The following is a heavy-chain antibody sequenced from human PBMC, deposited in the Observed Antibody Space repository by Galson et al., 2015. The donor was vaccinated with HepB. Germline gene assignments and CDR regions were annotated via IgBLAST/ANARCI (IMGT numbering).Heavy chain of an antibody. V-gene: IGHV1-46*01. CDR2: IDPRGGST. Sequence: SVKVSCKAPGYTFTNYYIHWVRQAPGQGLEWMAIIDPRGGSTTFAQKFQGRVTMTRDTPTSTVHMELSSLRSEDTAVYYCARGGIYYESRGSLYNWFDPWGQGTLVTVSS. D-gene: IGHD3-22*01. CDR3: ARGGIYYESRGSLYNWFDP. J-gene: IGHJ5*02. CDR1: GYTFTNYY.